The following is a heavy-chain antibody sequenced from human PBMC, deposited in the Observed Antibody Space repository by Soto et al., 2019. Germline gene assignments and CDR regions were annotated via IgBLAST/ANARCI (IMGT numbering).Heavy chain of an antibody. V-gene: IGHV3-48*01. CDR2: ISSSSSTI. CDR3: ARDLGYYSSDGFDP. CDR1: GFTFISYS. J-gene: IGHJ5*02. D-gene: IGHD3-3*01. Sequence: PGGSLRLSCAASGFTFISYSMSWVRQAPGKGLEWVSYISSSSSTIYYADSVKGRFTISRDNAKNSLYLQMNSLRAEDTAVYYCARDLGYYSSDGFDPWGQGTLLTVSS.